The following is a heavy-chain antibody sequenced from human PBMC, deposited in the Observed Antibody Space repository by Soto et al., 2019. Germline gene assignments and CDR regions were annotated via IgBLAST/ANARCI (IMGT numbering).Heavy chain of an antibody. CDR2: ISGSGAST. CDR3: AKEWYYSTSWYGGDC. D-gene: IGHD6-13*01. V-gene: IGHV3-23*01. CDR1: GFTFSSYA. J-gene: IGHJ4*02. Sequence: EVQLLESGGGLVQPGGSLRLSCAASGFTFSSYAMSWVRQAPGQGLEWVSSISGSGASTYYADSVKGRFTISRDNSKSTLFLQMNSLRAEDTAVYYCAKEWYYSTSWYGGDCWGQGTLVTVSS.